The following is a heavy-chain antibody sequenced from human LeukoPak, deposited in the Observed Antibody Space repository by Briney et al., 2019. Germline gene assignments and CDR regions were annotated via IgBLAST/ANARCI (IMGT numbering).Heavy chain of an antibody. CDR2: IIPIFGTA. CDR3: ARRFSTVSYFDY. V-gene: IGHV1-69*13. J-gene: IGHJ4*02. CDR1: GGTFSSYA. D-gene: IGHD4-17*01. Sequence: GASVTVSCKASGGTFSSYAISWVRQAPGQGLEWMGGIIPIFGTANYAQKFQGRVTITADESTSTAYMELSSLRSADTAVYYCARRFSTVSYFDYWGQGTLVTVSS.